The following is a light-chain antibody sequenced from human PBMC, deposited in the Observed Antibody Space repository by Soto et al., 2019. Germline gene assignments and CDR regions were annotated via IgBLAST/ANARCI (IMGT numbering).Light chain of an antibody. Sequence: DIQMTQSPSTLSASVGDRVTITCRASQSISSWLAWYQQKPGRAPKVVIYDASRLESGVPSRFSGGGSGTEFTLTITSLQPDDFATYYCQEYTTYSRTFCQGTKVEV. CDR1: QSISSW. CDR2: DAS. V-gene: IGKV1-5*01. CDR3: QEYTTYSRT. J-gene: IGKJ1*01.